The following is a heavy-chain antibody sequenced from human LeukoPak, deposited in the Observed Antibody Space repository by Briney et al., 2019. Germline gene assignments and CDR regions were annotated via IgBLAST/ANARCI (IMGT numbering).Heavy chain of an antibody. J-gene: IGHJ6*02. CDR1: GYTFTSYY. D-gene: IGHD3-3*01. CDR2: MNPNSGNT. Sequence: ASVKVSCKASGYTFTSYYMHWVRQAPGQGLEWMGWMNPNSGNTGYAQKFQGRVTMTRNTSISTAYMELSSLRSEDTAVYYCARGVGYYDFWSGYRPYYYYGMDVWGQGTTVTVSS. CDR3: ARGVGYYDFWSGYRPYYYYGMDV. V-gene: IGHV1-8*02.